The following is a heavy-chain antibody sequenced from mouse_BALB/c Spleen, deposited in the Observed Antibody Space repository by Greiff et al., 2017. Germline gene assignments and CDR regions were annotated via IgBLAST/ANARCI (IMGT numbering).Heavy chain of an antibody. Sequence: QVQLQQSGPGLVAPSQSLSITCTVSGFSLTGYGVNWVRQPPGKGLEWLGMIWGDGSTDYNSALKSRLSISKDNSKSQVFLKMNSLQTDDTARYYCARVNDGYPYYYAMDYWGQGTSVTVSS. CDR3: ARVNDGYPYYYAMDY. V-gene: IGHV2-6-7*01. J-gene: IGHJ4*01. CDR2: IWGDGST. D-gene: IGHD2-3*01. CDR1: GFSLTGYG.